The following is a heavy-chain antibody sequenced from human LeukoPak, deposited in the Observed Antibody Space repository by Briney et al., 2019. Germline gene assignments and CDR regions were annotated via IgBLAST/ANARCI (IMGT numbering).Heavy chain of an antibody. CDR1: GFTFSSYG. CDR2: ISYDGSNK. D-gene: IGHD3-10*01. V-gene: IGHV3-30*18. J-gene: IGHJ4*02. Sequence: GGSLRLSCAASGFTFSSYGMHWVRQAPGKGLEWVAVISYDGSNKYYADSVKGRFTISRDNSKSTLYLQMNSLRAEDTAVYYCAKVPYHFYGSGSYVLDYWGQGTLVTVSS. CDR3: AKVPYHFYGSGSYVLDY.